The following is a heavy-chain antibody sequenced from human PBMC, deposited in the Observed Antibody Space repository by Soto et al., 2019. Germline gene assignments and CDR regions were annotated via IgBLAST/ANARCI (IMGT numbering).Heavy chain of an antibody. CDR3: AKDVVFYYRSGSYYKGSFDI. CDR2: ISGSGGNI. D-gene: IGHD3-10*01. J-gene: IGHJ3*02. Sequence: GGSLRLSCAASGFTFSSYAMNWVRQAPGKGLEWVAGISGSGGNIYYADSVRGRFTISRDNSKNKLYLQMNSLRAEDTAVYFCAKDVVFYYRSGSYYKGSFDIWGQGTTVTVSS. CDR1: GFTFSSYA. V-gene: IGHV3-23*01.